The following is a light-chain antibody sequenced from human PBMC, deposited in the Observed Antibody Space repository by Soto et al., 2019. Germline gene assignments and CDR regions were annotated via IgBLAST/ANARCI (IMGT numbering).Light chain of an antibody. J-gene: IGKJ4*01. Sequence: EMVMTQSPGTLSVSPGERVTLSCRASQSIGSTLAWYQHKPGQTPRLLIYDASTRATGVPARFSGSGSGTEFTLTINSLQSEDFAVYYCQRYNNWPLTFGGGTKVDIK. CDR1: QSIGST. CDR2: DAS. CDR3: QRYNNWPLT. V-gene: IGKV3-15*01.